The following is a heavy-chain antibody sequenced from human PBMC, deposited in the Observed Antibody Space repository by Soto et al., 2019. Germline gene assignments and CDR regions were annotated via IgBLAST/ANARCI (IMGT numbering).Heavy chain of an antibody. CDR3: ARDRYGIEYFQH. CDR2: IWYDGNNK. V-gene: IGHV3-33*01. Sequence: VLLVESGGGVVQPGRSLRLSCAASGFTFSSYGMHWVRQAPGKGLEWVAVIWYDGNNKYYADSVKGRFTISRDNSKNTLCLQMNSLRAEDTAVYYCARDRYGIEYFQHWGQGTLVTVSS. CDR1: GFTFSSYG. D-gene: IGHD3-9*01. J-gene: IGHJ1*01.